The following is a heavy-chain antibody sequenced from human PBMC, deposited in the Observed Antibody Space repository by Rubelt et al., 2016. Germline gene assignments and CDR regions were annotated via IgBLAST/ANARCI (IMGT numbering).Heavy chain of an antibody. D-gene: IGHD5/OR15-5a*01. V-gene: IGHV3-74*02. J-gene: IGHJ4*02. CDR3: ARGGSTRGDY. Sequence: EVQLVESGGGLVQPGGSLRLSCAASGFTFSSYWMHWVRQAPGKGLVWVSRIYSDGSSTNYADSVTGRFTVSRDNAKNTLYLEMNSLKADDTAVDYCARGGSTRGDYWGQGAVVTVSS. CDR2: IYSDGSST. CDR1: GFTFSSYW.